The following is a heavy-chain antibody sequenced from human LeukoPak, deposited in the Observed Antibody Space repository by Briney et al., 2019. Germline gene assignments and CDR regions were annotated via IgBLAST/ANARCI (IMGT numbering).Heavy chain of an antibody. J-gene: IGHJ4*02. Sequence: ASVKVSCKASGYASYYMHWVRQAPGQGLEWLGIISPIGGSTTYAQKFQGRVTMTRDTSTSTVYMELSSLRSEDTAVYYCARVERDNSGYYRFDYWGQGTLVTVSS. V-gene: IGHV1-46*01. CDR1: GYASYY. CDR2: ISPIGGST. CDR3: ARVERDNSGYYRFDY. D-gene: IGHD3-22*01.